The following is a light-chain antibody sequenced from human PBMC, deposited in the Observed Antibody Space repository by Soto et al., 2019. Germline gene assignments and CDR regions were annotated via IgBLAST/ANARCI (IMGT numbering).Light chain of an antibody. Sequence: DIQMTQSPSSLSASVGDTVTITCQASHGISNSLNWCQQKPGKAPNLLICGASNLETGVPSRFRRSGSGTDFTFTISRLQPEDIAAYYCQQYDDLPFGGGTEVEIK. CDR1: HGISNS. CDR2: GAS. CDR3: QQYDDLP. J-gene: IGKJ4*01. V-gene: IGKV1-33*01.